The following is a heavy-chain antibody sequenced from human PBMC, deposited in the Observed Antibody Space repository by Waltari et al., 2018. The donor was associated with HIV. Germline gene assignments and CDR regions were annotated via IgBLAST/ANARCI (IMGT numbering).Heavy chain of an antibody. CDR2: LYWTDEV. CDR1: GVSLHTDGVD. D-gene: IGHD3-9*01. J-gene: IGHJ4*02. Sequence: QITLSASGPSLVNPTQTRTLTRTRSGVSLHTDGVDVGGIRQTPGRALEGLALLYWTDEVLYTPALKRRLRVTSDPSKSKVVSTLDNVDPVDSGTYFCAHTAGRYFDHFLPHFDNWGRGTLVTVS. CDR3: AHTAGRYFDHFLPHFDN. V-gene: IGHV2-5*01.